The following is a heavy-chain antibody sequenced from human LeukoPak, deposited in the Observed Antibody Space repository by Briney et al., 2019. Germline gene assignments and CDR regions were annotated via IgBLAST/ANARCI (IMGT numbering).Heavy chain of an antibody. J-gene: IGHJ4*02. Sequence: PSGTLSLTCTVSGGSINTRTSSWAWIRQTPGKGLEWIGSIYYSGSTFYNPSLKSRLTISVDTSKNQFSLRLSSVTAADTAVFYCARRGGVYFDNTGYYYFDYWGQGTLVTVSS. CDR3: ARRGGVYFDNTGYYYFDY. CDR2: IYYSGST. D-gene: IGHD3-22*01. V-gene: IGHV4-39*01. CDR1: GGSINTRTSS.